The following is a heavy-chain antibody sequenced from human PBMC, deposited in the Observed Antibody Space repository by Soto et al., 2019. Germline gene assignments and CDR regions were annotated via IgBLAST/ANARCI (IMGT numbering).Heavy chain of an antibody. J-gene: IGHJ4*02. D-gene: IGHD3-10*01. Sequence: PGGSLRLSCAASGFTFSSYWMSWVRQAPGKGLEWVANIKQDGSEKYYVDSVKGRFTISRDNAKNSLYLQMNSLRAEDTAVYYCARDSIPMVRGVITMGPYYFDYWGQGTLVTVSS. CDR1: GFTFSSYW. CDR3: ARDSIPMVRGVITMGPYYFDY. V-gene: IGHV3-7*05. CDR2: IKQDGSEK.